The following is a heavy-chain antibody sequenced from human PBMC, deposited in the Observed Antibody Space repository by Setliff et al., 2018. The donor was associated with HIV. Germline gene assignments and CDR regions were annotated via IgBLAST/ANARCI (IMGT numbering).Heavy chain of an antibody. CDR3: ARGKQMSRRSDAFDI. CDR2: INPSGGST. J-gene: IGHJ3*02. Sequence: GASVKVSCKASGDTFSSYAISWVRQAPGQGLEWMGIINPSGGSTSYAQKFQGRVTVTRDTSTSTVYMELSGLKSEDTAMYYCARGKQMSRRSDAFDIWGQGTMVTVSS. CDR1: GDTFSSYA. V-gene: IGHV1-46*01. D-gene: IGHD6-6*01.